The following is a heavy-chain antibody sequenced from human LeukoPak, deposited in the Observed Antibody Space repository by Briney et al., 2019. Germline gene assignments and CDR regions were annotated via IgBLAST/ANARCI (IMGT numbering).Heavy chain of an antibody. Sequence: GRSLRLSCAASGFTFSSYAMHWVRQAPGKGLEWVAVISYDGSNKYYADSVKGRFTISRDNPKNTLYLQMNSLGAEDTAVYYCARSFWSGYKVFDYWGQGTLVTVSS. V-gene: IGHV3-30*04. CDR1: GFTFSSYA. CDR2: ISYDGSNK. CDR3: ARSFWSGYKVFDY. D-gene: IGHD3-3*01. J-gene: IGHJ4*02.